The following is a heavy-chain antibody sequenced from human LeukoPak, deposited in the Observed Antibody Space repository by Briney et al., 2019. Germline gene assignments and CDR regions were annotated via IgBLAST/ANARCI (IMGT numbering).Heavy chain of an antibody. J-gene: IGHJ4*02. CDR3: TTLVGAPTY. V-gene: IGHV3-21*03. CDR2: ISTSSSYI. D-gene: IGHD1-26*01. Sequence: PGGSLRLSCAASGFAFSSFSMNWVRQAPGKGLEWVSSISTSSSYIYYADSLKGRFTISRDNAKNSLYLQMTSLKSDDTAVYYCTTLVGAPTYWGQGTPVIVSS. CDR1: GFAFSSFS.